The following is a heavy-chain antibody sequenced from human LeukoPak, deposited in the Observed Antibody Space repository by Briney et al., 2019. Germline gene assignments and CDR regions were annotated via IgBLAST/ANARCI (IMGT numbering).Heavy chain of an antibody. CDR2: IWFDGSNR. CDR3: ARDTSGYYDY. J-gene: IGHJ4*02. V-gene: IGHV3-33*01. D-gene: IGHD2-15*01. CDR1: GFTFRNYG. Sequence: GGSLRLSYEASGFTFRNYGMHWVRQAPGKGLDWVGVIWFDGSNRYYADSVKGRFTISRDNSKNTLYLQVNSVRAEDTAVYYCARDTSGYYDYWGQGALVTVSS.